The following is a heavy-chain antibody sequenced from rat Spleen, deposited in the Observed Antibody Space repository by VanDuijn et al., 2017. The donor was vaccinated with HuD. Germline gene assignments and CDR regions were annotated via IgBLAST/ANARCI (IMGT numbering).Heavy chain of an antibody. CDR2: ISYTCGNT. CDR1: GFTFNHYW. CDR3: TRADHIMGIGDA. Sequence: EVQLVESGGGLVQPGRSLKLSCVASGFTFNHYWMTWIRQAPGKGLEWIACISYTCGNTYYLDSVKGRFTISRDNAKSDLYLQMDSLRSEDTATYYCTRADHIMGIGDAWGQGTSVTVSS. J-gene: IGHJ4*01. D-gene: IGHD1-7*01. V-gene: IGHV5-31*01.